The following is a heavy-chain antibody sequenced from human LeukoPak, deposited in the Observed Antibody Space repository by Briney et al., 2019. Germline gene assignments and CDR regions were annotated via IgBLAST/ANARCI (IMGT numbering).Heavy chain of an antibody. CDR1: GFTFSSYE. CDR2: ISSSGSTI. CDR3: ASSIVKTRGYIYGQRGHY. Sequence: GGSLRLSCAASGFTFSSYEMNWVRQAPGKGLEWVSYISSSGSTIYYADSVNGRFTISRDKAKNSMYLQMNSLRAEDTAVYYCASSIVKTRGYIYGQRGHYWGQGTLVTVSS. V-gene: IGHV3-48*03. D-gene: IGHD5-18*01. J-gene: IGHJ4*02.